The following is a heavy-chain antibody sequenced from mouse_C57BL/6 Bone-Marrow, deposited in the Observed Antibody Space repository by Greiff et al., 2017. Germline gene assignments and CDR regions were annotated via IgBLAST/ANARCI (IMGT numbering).Heavy chain of an antibody. CDR1: GYTFTSYW. J-gene: IGHJ1*03. CDR3: ARSELYWYFDV. CDR2: IDPSDSYT. Sequence: QVQLQQPGAELVMPGASVKLSCKASGYTFTSYWMHWVKQRPGQGLEWIGEIDPSDSYTNYNQQFKGKSTLTVDKSSSTAYMQLSSLTSEDSAVYYCARSELYWYFDVWGTGTTVTVSS. V-gene: IGHV1-69*01.